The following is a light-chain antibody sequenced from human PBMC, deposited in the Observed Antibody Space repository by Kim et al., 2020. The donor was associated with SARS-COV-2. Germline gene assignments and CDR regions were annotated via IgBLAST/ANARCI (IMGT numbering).Light chain of an antibody. CDR1: QSISTN. CDR3: QQYNDWPYT. V-gene: IGKV3-15*01. J-gene: IGKJ2*01. Sequence: SVSPGERATLSCRASQSISTNLAWYQQKPGQAPRLLMYGASTRATGIPARFSGSGSGTEFTLTISSLQSEDFAVYSCQQYNDWPYTFGQGTKLEIK. CDR2: GAS.